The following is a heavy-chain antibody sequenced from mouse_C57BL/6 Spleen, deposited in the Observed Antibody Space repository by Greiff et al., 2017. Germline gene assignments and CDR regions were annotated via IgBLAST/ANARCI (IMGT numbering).Heavy chain of an antibody. J-gene: IGHJ2*01. CDR3: TRENSALPYFDY. CDR2: ISSGGDYI. CDR1: GFTFSSYA. V-gene: IGHV5-9-1*02. Sequence: EVMLVESGEGLVKPGGSLKLSCAASGFTFSSYAMSWVRQTPEKRLEWVAYISSGGDYIYYADTVKGRFTISRDNARNTLYLQMSSLKSEDTAMYYCTRENSALPYFDYWGQGTTLTVSS. D-gene: IGHD3-1*01.